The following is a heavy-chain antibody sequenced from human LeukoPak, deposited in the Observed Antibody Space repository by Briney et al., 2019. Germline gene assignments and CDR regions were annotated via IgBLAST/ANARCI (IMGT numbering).Heavy chain of an antibody. D-gene: IGHD6-19*01. V-gene: IGHV3-23*01. CDR1: GFSISRYS. CDR3: AKDARRTSGWYFFDY. Sequence: GGSLRLSCAASGFSISRYSMNWVRQAPGKGLEWVSVISDSGSITYYADSVKGRFTISRDNSKNTLFLQMNSLRAEDTAVYYCAKDARRTSGWYFFDYWGQGTLVTVSS. CDR2: ISDSGSIT. J-gene: IGHJ4*02.